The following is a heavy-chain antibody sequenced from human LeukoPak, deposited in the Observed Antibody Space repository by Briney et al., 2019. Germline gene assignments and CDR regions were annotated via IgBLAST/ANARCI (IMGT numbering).Heavy chain of an antibody. Sequence: SETLSLTCAVSGYSISSGYYWGWIRQPPGKGLEWIGSIYHSGSTYYNPSLKSRVTISVDTSKNQFSLKLSSVTAADTAVYYCARVYSSGWYYFDCWGQGTLVTVSS. J-gene: IGHJ4*02. D-gene: IGHD6-19*01. CDR3: ARVYSSGWYYFDC. V-gene: IGHV4-38-2*01. CDR1: GYSISSGYY. CDR2: IYHSGST.